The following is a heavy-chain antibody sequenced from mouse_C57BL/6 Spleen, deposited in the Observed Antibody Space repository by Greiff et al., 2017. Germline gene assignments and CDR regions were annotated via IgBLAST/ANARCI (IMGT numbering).Heavy chain of an antibody. CDR1: GYTFTSYG. D-gene: IGHD1-1*01. V-gene: IGHV1-81*01. Sequence: QVQLQQSGAELARPGASVKLSCKASGYTFTSYGISWVKQRPGQGLEWIGEIYPRSGNTYYNEKFKGKATLTADKSSSTAYMELRSLTSEDSAVYFCARRTTVVERDFDYWGQGTTLTVSS. CDR2: IYPRSGNT. CDR3: ARRTTVVERDFDY. J-gene: IGHJ2*01.